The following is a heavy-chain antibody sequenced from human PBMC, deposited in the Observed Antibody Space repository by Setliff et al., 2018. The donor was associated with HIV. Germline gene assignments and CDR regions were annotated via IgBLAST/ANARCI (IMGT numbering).Heavy chain of an antibody. Sequence: GESLKISCKGSGYNFISYWIGWVRQMPGKGLEWMGIIYPGDSDTRYSPSFQGQVTISADKSISTAYLQWSSLKASDTAMYYCARQEEMATILSQSETFDIWGQGTMVTVSS. D-gene: IGHD5-12*01. J-gene: IGHJ3*02. CDR2: IYPGDSDT. V-gene: IGHV5-51*01. CDR3: ARQEEMATILSQSETFDI. CDR1: GYNFISYW.